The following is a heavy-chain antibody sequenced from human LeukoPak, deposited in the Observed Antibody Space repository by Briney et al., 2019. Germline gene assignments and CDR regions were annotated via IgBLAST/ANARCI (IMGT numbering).Heavy chain of an antibody. V-gene: IGHV4-39*07. CDR1: GGSISSSSYY. D-gene: IGHD3-22*01. Sequence: PSETLSLTCTVSGGSISSSSYYWGWIRQPPGKGLEWIGSVYYSGSTYYNPSLKSRVTISVDTSKNQFSLKLSSVTAADTAVYYCARGVYYDSSGLFDYWGQGTLVTVSS. J-gene: IGHJ4*02. CDR2: VYYSGST. CDR3: ARGVYYDSSGLFDY.